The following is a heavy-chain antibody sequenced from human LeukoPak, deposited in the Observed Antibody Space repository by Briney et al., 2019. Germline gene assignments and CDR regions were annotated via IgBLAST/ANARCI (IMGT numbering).Heavy chain of an antibody. CDR1: GGSIISSSFW. CDR2: IYYSGVS. CDR3: ARHPPVVTAIQHNNWFDP. V-gene: IGHV4-39*01. D-gene: IGHD2-21*02. Sequence: PSETLSLTCTVSGGSIISSSFWWGWIRQPPGKGLEWIGSIYYSGVSYYNTSLKSRVTISVDTSKNQFSLKLSSVTAADTAVYYCARHPPVVTAIQHNNWFDPWGQGTLVTVSS. J-gene: IGHJ5*02.